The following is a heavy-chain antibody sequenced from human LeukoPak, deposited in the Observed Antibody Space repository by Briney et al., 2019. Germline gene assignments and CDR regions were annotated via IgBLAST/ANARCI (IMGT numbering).Heavy chain of an antibody. CDR2: IASETYGGTA. CDR3: TRDQTPYY. Sequence: GVLRLSCTTSGFTFGDYAMTWVRQAPGKGLEWVGFIASETYGGTAEYAASVKGRFIISRDDSKSIAYLQMNSLKTEDTAVYYCTRDQTPYYWGQGTLVTVSS. CDR1: GFTFGDYA. J-gene: IGHJ4*02. V-gene: IGHV3-49*04.